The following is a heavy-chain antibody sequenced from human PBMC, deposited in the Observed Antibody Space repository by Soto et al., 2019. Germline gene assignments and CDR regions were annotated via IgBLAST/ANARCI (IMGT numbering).Heavy chain of an antibody. CDR3: ARGARTGTRRLGGYYFDY. CDR1: GYTFTGYY. CDR2: INPNSGGT. J-gene: IGHJ4*02. Sequence: ASVKVSCKASGYTFTGYYMHWVRQAPGQGLEWMGWINPNSGGTNYAQKFQGWVTMTRDTSISTAYMELSRLRPDDTAVYYCARGARTGTRRLGGYYFDYWGQGTLVTVSS. V-gene: IGHV1-2*04. D-gene: IGHD1-7*01.